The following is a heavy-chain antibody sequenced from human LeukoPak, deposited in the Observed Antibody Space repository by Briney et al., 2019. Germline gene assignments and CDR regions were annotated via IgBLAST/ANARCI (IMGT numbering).Heavy chain of an antibody. J-gene: IGHJ5*02. Sequence: SGVSLRLFCAASGYTFSLYVMSWARQAPGKGLEWVSNISGSGDTTYCADVVGGRFTISRDNSKNTLYLQMNSLRAEDRALYYCARGYCSSTSFYKNWCDPWGEGTRVSVS. CDR3: ARGYCSSTSFYKNWCDP. D-gene: IGHD2-2*02. CDR2: ISGSGDTT. CDR1: GYTFSLYV. V-gene: IGHV3-23*01.